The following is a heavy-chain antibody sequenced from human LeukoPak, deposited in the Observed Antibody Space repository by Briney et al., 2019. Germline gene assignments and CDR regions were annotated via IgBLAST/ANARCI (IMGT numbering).Heavy chain of an antibody. D-gene: IGHD3-22*01. CDR2: IYHSGST. V-gene: IGHV4-30-2*01. CDR1: GGSISSGGYS. J-gene: IGHJ4*02. Sequence: PSETLSLTCAVSGGSISSGGYSLSWIRQPPGKGLEWIGYIYHSGSTYYNPSLKSRVTISVDRSKNQFSLKLSSVTAADTAVYYCARSDSSGYYFGYWGQGTLVTVSS. CDR3: ARSDSSGYYFGY.